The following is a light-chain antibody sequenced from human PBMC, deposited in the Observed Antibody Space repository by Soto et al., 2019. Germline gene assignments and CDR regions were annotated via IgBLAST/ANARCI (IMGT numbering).Light chain of an antibody. CDR2: GAS. Sequence: EIVMTQSPATLSVSPRERATLACRASEGVSSGNLAWYQQKPGQAPRLLIYGASSRATGIPDRFSGSGSGTDFTPTISRLEPEDFAVYHCQQYGSSPPWTFGQVTKVDIK. CDR1: EGVSSGN. J-gene: IGKJ1*01. CDR3: QQYGSSPPWT. V-gene: IGKV3-20*01.